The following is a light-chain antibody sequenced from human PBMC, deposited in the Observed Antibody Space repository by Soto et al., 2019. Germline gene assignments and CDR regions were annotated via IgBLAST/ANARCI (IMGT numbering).Light chain of an antibody. CDR3: QQLNSYPLT. CDR1: QGISTF. J-gene: IGKJ4*01. CDR2: AAS. Sequence: DIQMTQSPSSLSTSVGYRVTITLRASQGISTFLNWYQQKPGKAPRLLIYAASRLQSGVPSRFSGSGSGTDFTLTISSLQPEDFATYYCQQLNSYPLTFGGGTKVDIK. V-gene: IGKV1-9*01.